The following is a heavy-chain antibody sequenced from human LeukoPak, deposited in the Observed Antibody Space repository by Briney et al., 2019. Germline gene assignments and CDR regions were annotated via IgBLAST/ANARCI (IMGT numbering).Heavy chain of an antibody. CDR3: ASQYTSSRIFDD. V-gene: IGHV3-21*01. J-gene: IGHJ4*02. Sequence: GGSPRLSCAASGFTVSSYSMNWVRQAPGKGLEWVSSISSSSTYIYYADSVKGRFTVSRDNAKNSLYLQMNSLRAEDTAVYFCASQYTSSRIFDDWGQGTLVTVSS. CDR2: ISSSSTYI. D-gene: IGHD6-13*01. CDR1: GFTVSSYS.